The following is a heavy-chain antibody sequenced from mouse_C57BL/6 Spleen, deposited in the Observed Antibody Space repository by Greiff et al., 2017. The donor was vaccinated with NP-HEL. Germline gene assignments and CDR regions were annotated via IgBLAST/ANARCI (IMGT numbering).Heavy chain of an antibody. CDR3: AREGNYGNYFDY. Sequence: EVKLVESGGGLVKPGGSLKLSCAASGFTFSDYGMHWVRQAPEKGLEWVAYISSGSSTIYYADTVKGRFTISRDNAKNTLFLQMTSLRSEDTAMYYCAREGNYGNYFDYWGQGTTLTVSS. CDR2: ISSGSSTI. CDR1: GFTFSDYG. V-gene: IGHV5-17*01. J-gene: IGHJ2*01. D-gene: IGHD2-1*01.